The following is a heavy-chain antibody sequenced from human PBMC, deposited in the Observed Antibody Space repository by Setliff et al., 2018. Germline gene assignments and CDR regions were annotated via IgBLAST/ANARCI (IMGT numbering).Heavy chain of an antibody. CDR3: ARKGVSALSGAFDM. CDR2: IYTSGST. Sequence: PSETLSLTCTVSGGSISNYYWSWIRRPAGKGLEWIGRIYTSGSTNYNPSPKSRVTMSVDTSKNQFSLKLSSVTAADTAVYYCARKGVSALSGAFDMWGQGTMVTVSS. J-gene: IGHJ3*02. D-gene: IGHD1-26*01. CDR1: GGSISNYY. V-gene: IGHV4-4*07.